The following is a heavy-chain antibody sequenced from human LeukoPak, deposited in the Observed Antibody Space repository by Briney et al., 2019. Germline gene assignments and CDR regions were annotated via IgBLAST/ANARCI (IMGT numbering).Heavy chain of an antibody. J-gene: IGHJ6*03. CDR1: GGSFSGYY. Sequence: PSETLSLTRAVYGGSFSGYYWSWIRQPPGKGLEWIGEINHSGSTNYNPSLKSRVTTSVDTSKNQFSLKLSSVTAADTAVYYCAKSSYYYYMDVWGEGTTVTVSS. CDR3: AKSSYYYYMDV. CDR2: INHSGST. V-gene: IGHV4-34*01.